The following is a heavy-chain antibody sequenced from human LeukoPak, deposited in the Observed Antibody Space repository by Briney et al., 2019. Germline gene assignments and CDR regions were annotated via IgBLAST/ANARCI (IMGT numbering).Heavy chain of an antibody. Sequence: GASVKVSCKASGYTFTGYYMHWVRQAPGQGLEWMGWINPNSGGTNYAQKFQGRVTMTRDTSISTAYMELSRLRSDDTDVYYCARGLYFTMVRGVITPHDAFDIWGQGTMVTVSS. D-gene: IGHD3-10*01. CDR1: GYTFTGYY. V-gene: IGHV1-2*02. CDR3: ARGLYFTMVRGVITPHDAFDI. CDR2: INPNSGGT. J-gene: IGHJ3*02.